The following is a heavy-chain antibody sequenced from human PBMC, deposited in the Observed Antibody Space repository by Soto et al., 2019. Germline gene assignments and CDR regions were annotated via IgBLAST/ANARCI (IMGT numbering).Heavy chain of an antibody. CDR2: VSGSGGMA. V-gene: IGHV3-23*01. CDR1: GFTFSSHA. CDR3: ARDLYLDTSGYYSPCFDY. J-gene: IGHJ4*02. Sequence: GGSLRLSCAASGFTFSSHAMSWVRQAPGKGLEWVSGVSGSGGMAYYADSVKGRFTISRDNSKKRMYLQMNSLRAEDTAVYYCARDLYLDTSGYYSPCFDYWGQGNLVTSPQ. D-gene: IGHD3-22*01.